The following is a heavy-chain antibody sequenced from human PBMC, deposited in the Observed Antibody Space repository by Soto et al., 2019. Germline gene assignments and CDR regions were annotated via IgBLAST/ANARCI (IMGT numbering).Heavy chain of an antibody. CDR3: TRGLGATRDYYYGMDV. J-gene: IGHJ6*02. Sequence: GGSLRLSCTASGFTFGDYAMSWVRQAPGKGLEWVGFIRSKAYGGTTEYAASVKGRFTISRDDSKSIAYLQMNSLKTEDTAVYYCTRGLGATRDYYYGMDVWGQGTTVTVSS. CDR1: GFTFGDYA. D-gene: IGHD1-26*01. V-gene: IGHV3-49*04. CDR2: IRSKAYGGTT.